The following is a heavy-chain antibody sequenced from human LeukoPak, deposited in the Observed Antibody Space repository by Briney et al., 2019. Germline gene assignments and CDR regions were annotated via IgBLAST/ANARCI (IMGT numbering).Heavy chain of an antibody. CDR1: GGSISSGDYY. CDR3: ASGGYSYGYYYGMDV. J-gene: IGHJ6*02. Sequence: PSQTLSLTCTVSGGSISSGDYYWSWIRQPPGKGLEWIGYIYYSGSTYYSPSLKSRVTISVDTSKNQFSLKLSSVTAADTAVYYCASGGYSYGYYYGMDVWGQGTTVTVSS. V-gene: IGHV4-30-4*01. D-gene: IGHD5-18*01. CDR2: IYYSGST.